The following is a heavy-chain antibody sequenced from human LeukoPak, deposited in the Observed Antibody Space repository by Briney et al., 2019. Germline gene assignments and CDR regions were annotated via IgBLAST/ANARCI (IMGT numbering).Heavy chain of an antibody. CDR3: ARHQIRVSYYYYMDV. V-gene: IGHV5-51*01. J-gene: IGHJ6*03. CDR2: IYPGDSDT. CDR1: GYSFTTYW. Sequence: GESLKISCQGSGYSFTTYWIGWVRQMPGKGLEWMGIIYPGDSDTRYSPSFQGQVTISADKSISTAYLQWSSLKASDTAMYYRARHQIRVSYYYYMDVWGKGTTVTVSS.